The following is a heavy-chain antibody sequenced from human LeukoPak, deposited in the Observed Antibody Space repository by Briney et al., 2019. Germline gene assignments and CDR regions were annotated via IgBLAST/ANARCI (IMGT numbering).Heavy chain of an antibody. J-gene: IGHJ4*02. CDR2: ISGSGGST. D-gene: IGHD5-12*01. CDR3: AKDRDIVATHRLYY. Sequence: PGGSLRLSCAASGFTFSSYAMSWVRQAPGKGLEWVSAISGSGGSTYYADSVKGRLTISRDNSKNTLYLQMNSLRAEDTAVYYCAKDRDIVATHRLYYWGQGTLVTVSS. CDR1: GFTFSSYA. V-gene: IGHV3-23*01.